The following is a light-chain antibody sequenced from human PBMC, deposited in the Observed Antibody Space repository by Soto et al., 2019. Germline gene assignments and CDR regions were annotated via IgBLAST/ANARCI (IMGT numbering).Light chain of an antibody. Sequence: DIQMTQSPSTLSASVGDRVSITCRASQSISSWLAWYQQKSGRAPKVLIYDVSSLESGVPSRFSGSGSGTEFTLTISSLQPDDFATYYCQQYDSYPWTFGQGTKVDIK. CDR2: DVS. CDR3: QQYDSYPWT. CDR1: QSISSW. J-gene: IGKJ1*01. V-gene: IGKV1-5*01.